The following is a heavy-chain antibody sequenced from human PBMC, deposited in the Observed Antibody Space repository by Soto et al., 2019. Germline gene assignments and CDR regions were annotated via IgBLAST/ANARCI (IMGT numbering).Heavy chain of an antibody. CDR2: ISYDGSNK. CDR3: ASTSYSQYFDY. CDR1: GFTFSSYA. J-gene: IGHJ4*02. D-gene: IGHD2-2*01. V-gene: IGHV3-30-3*01. Sequence: QVQLVESGGGVVQPGRSLRLSCAASGFTFSSYAMHWVRQAPGKGLEWVAVISYDGSNKYYADSVKGRFTISRDNSKNTLYLQMNSLRAEDTAVYYCASTSYSQYFDYWGQGTLVTVSS.